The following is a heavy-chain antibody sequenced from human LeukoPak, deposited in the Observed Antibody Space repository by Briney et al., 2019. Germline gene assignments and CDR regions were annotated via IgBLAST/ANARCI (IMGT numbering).Heavy chain of an antibody. V-gene: IGHV3-21*06. D-gene: IGHD3-3*01. CDR1: GFSFSTYA. CDR3: ARDRPTGASRVFVVQ. J-gene: IGHJ4*02. CDR2: MSSGSRYI. Sequence: PGGSLRLSCTASGFSFSTYAMTWVRQAPGKGLEWISSMSSGSRYIYYADSVRGRFTISRDNTKNALYLTVNNLRAEDTAIYYCARDRPTGASRVFVVQWGQGTPVTVSS.